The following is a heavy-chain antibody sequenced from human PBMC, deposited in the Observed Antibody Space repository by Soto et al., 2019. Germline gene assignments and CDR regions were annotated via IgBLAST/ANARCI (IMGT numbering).Heavy chain of an antibody. Sequence: TLSLTCTVSGGSISSGGYYWSWIRQHPGKGLEWIGYIYYSGSTYYNPSLKSRVTISVDTSKNQFSLKLSSVTAADTAVYYCAREYCGGDCYSSYFDYWGQGTLVTVSS. CDR1: GGSISSGGYY. CDR2: IYYSGST. V-gene: IGHV4-31*03. CDR3: AREYCGGDCYSSYFDY. J-gene: IGHJ4*02. D-gene: IGHD2-21*02.